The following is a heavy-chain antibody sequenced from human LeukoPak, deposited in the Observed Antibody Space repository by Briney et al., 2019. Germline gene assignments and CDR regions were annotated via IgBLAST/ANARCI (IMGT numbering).Heavy chain of an antibody. CDR2: ISSSSSTI. J-gene: IGHJ4*02. V-gene: IGHV3-48*04. CDR3: ARGVIGATAHFDY. D-gene: IGHD1-26*01. Sequence: PGGSLRLSCAASGFTFSSYAMHWVRRAPGKGLEWVSYISSSSSTIYYADSVKGRFTISRDNAKNSLYLQMNSLRAEDTAVYYCARGVIGATAHFDYWGQGTLVTVSS. CDR1: GFTFSSYA.